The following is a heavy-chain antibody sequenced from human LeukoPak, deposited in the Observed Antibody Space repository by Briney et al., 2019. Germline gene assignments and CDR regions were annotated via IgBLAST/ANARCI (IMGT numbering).Heavy chain of an antibody. V-gene: IGHV1-8*01. D-gene: IGHD3-10*01. CDR2: MNPNSGNT. CDR1: GYTFTNYD. CDR3: ARGSRSGDY. J-gene: IGHJ4*02. Sequence: GASVKVSCKTSGYTFTNYDINWERQATGQGLEWMGWMNPNSGNTGYAQKFQGRVTMTRNISTSTAYMELSSLRSEDTAVYYCARGSRSGDYWGQGTQVTVSS.